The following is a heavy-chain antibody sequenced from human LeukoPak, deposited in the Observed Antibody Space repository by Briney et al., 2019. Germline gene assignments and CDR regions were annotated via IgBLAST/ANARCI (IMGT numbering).Heavy chain of an antibody. V-gene: IGHV3-15*01. CDR3: TPTYYYGSGSYYVY. D-gene: IGHD3-10*01. Sequence: GGSLRLSCAASGFTFSNAWMSWVRQLPGKGLEWVGRIKSKTDGGTTDYAAPVKGRFTISRDDSKNTLYLQMNSLKTEDTAVYYCTPTYYYGSGSYYVYWGQGTLVTVPS. J-gene: IGHJ4*02. CDR1: GFTFSNAW. CDR2: IKSKTDGGTT.